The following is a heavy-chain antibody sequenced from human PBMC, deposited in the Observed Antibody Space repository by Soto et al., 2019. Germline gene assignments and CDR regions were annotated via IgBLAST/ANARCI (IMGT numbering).Heavy chain of an antibody. Sequence: QAYLEQSGAEVKKPGASVTVSCKASGYSLTDYAITWVRQASGQGLEYVGWISPDSGNTDYAHKFQGRVTMTSNTSINTAYMEVSSLRSDDTAVYYCARVYGYYYHDRDVWGKGTTVTVSS. CDR3: ARVYGYYYHDRDV. CDR1: GYSLTDYA. CDR2: ISPDSGNT. D-gene: IGHD2-8*01. V-gene: IGHV1-8*01. J-gene: IGHJ6*03.